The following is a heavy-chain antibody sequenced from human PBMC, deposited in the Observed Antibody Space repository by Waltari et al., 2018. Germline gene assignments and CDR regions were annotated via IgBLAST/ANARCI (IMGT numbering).Heavy chain of an antibody. CDR3: AKSLGDTYGRYPMDY. CDR2: IRGSVADT. J-gene: IGHJ4*02. V-gene: IGHV3-23*01. CDR1: GFTFGGYT. D-gene: IGHD3-10*01. Sequence: EVQLLESGGGLVQPGGSLRLSCVASGFTFGGYTMTWVRQAPGKGWDWCSIIRGSVADTYYSDSVKGRFTISRDNARDTLYLQMNTLTAGDTAIYYCAKSLGDTYGRYPMDYWGQGTLVTVSS.